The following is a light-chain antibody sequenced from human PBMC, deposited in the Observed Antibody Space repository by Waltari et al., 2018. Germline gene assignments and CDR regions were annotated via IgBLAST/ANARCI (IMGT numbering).Light chain of an antibody. J-gene: IGKJ2*01. V-gene: IGKV1-39*01. CDR3: HQSHTVPHT. CDR2: AAS. CDR1: QDISNY. Sequence: DIQMTQSPSSLSASVGDRVTITCQASQDISNYLNWYQQKPGKAPKLLIYAASALQSGVPSRFRGSGSGTDFTLTITSLQPEDFATYYCHQSHTVPHTFGQGTKLEIK.